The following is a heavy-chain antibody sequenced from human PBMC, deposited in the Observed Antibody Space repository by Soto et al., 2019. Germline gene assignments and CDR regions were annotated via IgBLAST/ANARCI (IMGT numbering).Heavy chain of an antibody. J-gene: IGHJ5*02. D-gene: IGHD2-2*01. CDR1: GYTFTSYD. V-gene: IGHV1-8*01. CDR2: MNPNRGNT. CDR3: ARGRFCSSTSGYHLDNWSAP. Sequence: ASVKVSCKASGYTFTSYDINWVRQATGQGLEWMGWMNPNRGNTGYAQKFQGRVTMTRNTSISTAYMELSSLRSEDTAVYYCARGRFCSSTSGYHLDNWSAPGGQGTRVTSP.